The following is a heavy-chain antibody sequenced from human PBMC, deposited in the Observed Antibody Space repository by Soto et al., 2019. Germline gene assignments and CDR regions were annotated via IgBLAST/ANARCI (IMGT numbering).Heavy chain of an antibody. J-gene: IGHJ4*02. CDR2: IYYSGST. D-gene: IGHD5-12*01. CDR3: ARDEMISGYSGYFDY. CDR1: GGSISSYY. V-gene: IGHV4-59*01. Sequence: PSETLSLTCTVSGGSISSYYWSWIRQPPGKGLEWIGYIYYSGSTNYNPSLKSRVTISVDTSKNQFSLKLSSVTAADTAVYYCARDEMISGYSGYFDYWGQGTLVTVSS.